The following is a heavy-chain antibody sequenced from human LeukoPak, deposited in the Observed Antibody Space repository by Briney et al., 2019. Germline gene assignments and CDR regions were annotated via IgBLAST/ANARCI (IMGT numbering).Heavy chain of an antibody. J-gene: IGHJ3*02. V-gene: IGHV3-23*01. CDR2: ISGSGGST. CDR1: GFTFSSYA. D-gene: IGHD2-2*01. CDR3: AKDGDIVVVPAAPNDAFDI. Sequence: GGSPRLSCAASGFTFSSYAMSWVRQAPGKGLEWVSAISGSGGSTYYADSVKGRFTISRDNSKNTLYLQMNSLRAEDTAVYHCAKDGDIVVVPAAPNDAFDIWGQGTMVTVSS.